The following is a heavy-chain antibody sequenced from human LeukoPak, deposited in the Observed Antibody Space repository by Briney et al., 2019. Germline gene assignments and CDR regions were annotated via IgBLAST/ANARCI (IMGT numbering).Heavy chain of an antibody. Sequence: PSETLSLTCTVSGGSISDNYWSWIRQPPGKGLEWIGYIYYSGSTNYNPSLKGRVTISVDTSKNQFSLKLSSVTAADTAVYYCARVVIYCSSTSCFYMDVWGKGTTVTVSS. CDR1: GGSISDNY. V-gene: IGHV4-59*01. D-gene: IGHD2-2*01. CDR2: IYYSGST. J-gene: IGHJ6*03. CDR3: ARVVIYCSSTSCFYMDV.